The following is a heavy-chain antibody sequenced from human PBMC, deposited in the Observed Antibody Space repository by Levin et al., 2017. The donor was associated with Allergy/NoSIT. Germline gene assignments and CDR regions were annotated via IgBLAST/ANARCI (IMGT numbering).Heavy chain of an antibody. V-gene: IGHV2-70*04. CDR3: ARSLGTAMDDYFDY. J-gene: IGHJ4*02. D-gene: IGHD5-18*01. Sequence: SGPTLVKPTQTLTLTCTFSGFSLSTSGMRVSWIRQPPGKALEWLARIDWDDDKFYSTSLKTRLTISKDTSKNQVVLTMTNMDPVDTATYYCARSLGTAMDDYFDYWGQGTLVTVSS. CDR1: GFSLSTSGMR. CDR2: IDWDDDK.